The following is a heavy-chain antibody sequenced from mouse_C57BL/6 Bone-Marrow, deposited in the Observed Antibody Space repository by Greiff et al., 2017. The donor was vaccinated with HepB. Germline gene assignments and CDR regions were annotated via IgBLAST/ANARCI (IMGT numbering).Heavy chain of an antibody. Sequence: DVQLVESGGGLVKPGGSLKLSCAASGFTFSSYAMSWVRQTPEKRLEWVATISDGGSYTYYPDNVKGRFTISRDNAKNNLYLQMSHLKSEDTAMYYCARDMDYYAMDYWGQGTSVTVSS. V-gene: IGHV5-4*01. CDR2: ISDGGSYT. J-gene: IGHJ4*01. CDR1: GFTFSSYA. D-gene: IGHD1-1*02. CDR3: ARDMDYYAMDY.